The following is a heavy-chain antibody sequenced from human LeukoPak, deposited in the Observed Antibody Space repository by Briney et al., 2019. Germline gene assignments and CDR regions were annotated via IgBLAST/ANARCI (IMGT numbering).Heavy chain of an antibody. CDR2: IKEDGSEK. J-gene: IGHJ4*02. Sequence: PGGPLRLSCAASGFTFSNYWMSWVRQAPGKGLEWVANIKEDGSEKQYVDSVKGRFTISRDNAKNSLYLQMDSLRAEDTAVYYCARDPKSIAARTDANTIDYWDQGTLVTVSS. CDR1: GFTFSNYW. CDR3: ARDPKSIAARTDANTIDY. V-gene: IGHV3-7*01. D-gene: IGHD6-6*01.